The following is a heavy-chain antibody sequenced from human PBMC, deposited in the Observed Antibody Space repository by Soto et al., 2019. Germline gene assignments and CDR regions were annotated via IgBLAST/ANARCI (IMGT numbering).Heavy chain of an antibody. CDR1: GFTVSSNY. CDR3: ARDGQWIGESADAFDI. V-gene: IGHV3-66*01. J-gene: IGHJ3*02. D-gene: IGHD3-10*01. CDR2: IYSGGST. Sequence: EVQLVESGGGLVQPGGSLRLSCAASGFTVSSNYMSWVRQAPGKGLEWVSVIYSGGSTYYADSVKGRFTISRDNSKNTLYLQMNSLRAEDTAVYYCARDGQWIGESADAFDIWGQGTMVTVSS.